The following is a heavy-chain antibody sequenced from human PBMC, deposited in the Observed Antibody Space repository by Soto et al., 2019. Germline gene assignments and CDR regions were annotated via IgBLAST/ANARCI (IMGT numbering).Heavy chain of an antibody. V-gene: IGHV4-4*02. CDR2: IYHSGST. CDR3: ARVVEREPDSRGFDY. D-gene: IGHD1-1*01. J-gene: IGHJ4*02. CDR1: GGSISSSNW. Sequence: QVQLQESGPGLVKPSGTLSLTCAVSGGSISSSNWWSWVRQPPGKGLEWIGEIYHSGSTNYNPSLKSRVTIXXDXSXXQSALKLSSVTAADTAVYYGARVVEREPDSRGFDYWGQGTLVTVSS.